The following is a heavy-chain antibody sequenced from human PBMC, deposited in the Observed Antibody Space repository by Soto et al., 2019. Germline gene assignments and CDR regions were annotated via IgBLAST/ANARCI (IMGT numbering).Heavy chain of an antibody. CDR3: ARAGSTNWFDP. CDR1: GGSISSGGYS. Sequence: SETLSLTCAVSGGSISSGGYSWSWIRQPPGKGLEWIGYTYHSGSTYYNPSLKSRVTISVDRSKNQFSLKLSSVTAAVTAVYYCARAGSTNWFDPWAQGTLVTVSS. V-gene: IGHV4-30-2*01. J-gene: IGHJ5*02. CDR2: TYHSGST. D-gene: IGHD2-2*01.